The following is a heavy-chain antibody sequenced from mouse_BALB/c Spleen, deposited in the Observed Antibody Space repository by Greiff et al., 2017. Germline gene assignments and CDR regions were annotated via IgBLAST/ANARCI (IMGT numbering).Heavy chain of an antibody. CDR3: ERGTYYGSSCWYFDV. Sequence: EVHLVESGGGLVKPGGSLKLSCAASGFTFSSYAMSWVRQTPEKRLEWVASISSGGSTYYPDSVKGRFTISRDNARNILYLQMSSLRSEDTAMYYCERGTYYGSSCWYFDVWGAGTTVTVAS. D-gene: IGHD1-1*01. CDR2: ISSGGST. V-gene: IGHV5-6-5*01. J-gene: IGHJ1*01. CDR1: GFTFSSYA.